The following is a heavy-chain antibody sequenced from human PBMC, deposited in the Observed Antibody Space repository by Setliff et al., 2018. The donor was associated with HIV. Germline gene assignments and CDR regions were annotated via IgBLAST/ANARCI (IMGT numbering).Heavy chain of an antibody. Sequence: SETLSLTCTVSGGSIXXXXNHWVWIRQPPGKGLEWIGNIYHTGSSYYNPSLNDRATISLDTSKNQFSLKLNSVTAADTAVYYCARVSSTYWYSIFRNYYYHMDVWGKGTTVTVSS. V-gene: IGHV4-39*07. D-gene: IGHD2-8*02. CDR2: IYHTGSS. J-gene: IGHJ6*03. CDR3: ARVSSTYWYSIFRNYYYHMDV. CDR1: GGSIXXXXNH.